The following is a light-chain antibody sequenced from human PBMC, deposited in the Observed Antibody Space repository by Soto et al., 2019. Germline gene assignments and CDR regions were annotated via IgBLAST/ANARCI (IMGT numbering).Light chain of an antibody. CDR3: QQRINTLT. V-gene: IGKV3-11*01. Sequence: EIVLKQSPGTLSLSPGKSDTLSCMASQSVSNNYLAWYQQKPGQAPRLLIYDASNRATGIPARFSGSGSGTDFTLTISSLEPEDFAVYYCQQRINTLTFCGGSNVDVK. J-gene: IGKJ4*01. CDR1: QSVSNNY. CDR2: DAS.